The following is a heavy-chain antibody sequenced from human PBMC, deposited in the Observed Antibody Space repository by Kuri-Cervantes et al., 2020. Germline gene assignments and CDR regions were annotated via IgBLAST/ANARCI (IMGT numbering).Heavy chain of an antibody. CDR2: ISYDGSNK. CDR1: GFTFSSYA. J-gene: IGHJ6*02. Sequence: GESLKISCAASGFTFSSYAMHWVRQAPGKGLEWVAVISYDGSNKYYADSVKGRFTISRDNSKNTLYLQMNSLRAEDTAVYYCARERYGELVGYGMDVWGQGTTVTVSS. CDR3: ARERYGELVGYGMDV. V-gene: IGHV3-30-3*01. D-gene: IGHD4-17*01.